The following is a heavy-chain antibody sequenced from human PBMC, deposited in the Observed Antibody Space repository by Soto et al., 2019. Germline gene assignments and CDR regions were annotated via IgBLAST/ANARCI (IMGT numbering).Heavy chain of an antibody. V-gene: IGHV3-74*01. CDR2: INNDGSTT. Sequence: GGSLRLSCAASGFTFSSYWMHWVRQAPGKGLVWVSRINNDGSTTTYADSVKGRFTISRDNAKNTLYLQMNSLRAEDTAVYYCARASHGGYDPYYFDYWGQGTLVTVSS. D-gene: IGHD5-12*01. CDR3: ARASHGGYDPYYFDY. J-gene: IGHJ4*02. CDR1: GFTFSSYW.